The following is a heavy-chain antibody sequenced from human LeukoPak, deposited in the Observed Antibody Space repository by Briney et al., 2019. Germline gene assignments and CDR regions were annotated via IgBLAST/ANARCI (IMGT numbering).Heavy chain of an antibody. CDR1: GFTFSTYW. Sequence: GGSLRLSSAASGFTFSTYWMHWVRHAPGKGLVWVARIRPEGTTTAYADSVKGRFTISRDNAKNTLFLQMNSLSAEDTAVYYCARDLDWILFDYWGQGTLVTVSS. D-gene: IGHD3-9*01. CDR3: ARDLDWILFDY. CDR2: IRPEGTTT. V-gene: IGHV3-74*03. J-gene: IGHJ4*02.